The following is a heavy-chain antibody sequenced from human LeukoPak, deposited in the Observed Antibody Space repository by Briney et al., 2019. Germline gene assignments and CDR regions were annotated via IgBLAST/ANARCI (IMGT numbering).Heavy chain of an antibody. CDR2: ISAYNGHT. Sequence: LWASVKVSCKASGYTFTNFGISWVRQAPAPGQGLEWMGWISAYNGHTNYEQKFRGRVTLTTDTSTSTAYMELTSLSSDDTAIYYCARDQVVGATAGTFDYWGQGTLVTVSS. CDR3: ARDQVVGATAGTFDY. D-gene: IGHD1-26*01. CDR1: GYTFTNFG. J-gene: IGHJ4*02. V-gene: IGHV1-18*01.